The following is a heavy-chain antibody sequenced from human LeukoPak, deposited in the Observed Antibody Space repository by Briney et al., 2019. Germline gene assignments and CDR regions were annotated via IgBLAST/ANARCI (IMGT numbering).Heavy chain of an antibody. V-gene: IGHV3-30*18. J-gene: IGHJ3*02. CDR1: GFTFSSYG. CDR3: AKDYSGSYYAADAFDI. Sequence: AGRSLRLSCAASGFTFSSYGMHWVRQAPGKGLEWVAVISYDGSNKYYADSVKGRFTISRDNSKNTLYLQMNSLRAEDTAVYYCAKDYSGSYYAADAFDIWGQGTMVTVSS. CDR2: ISYDGSNK. D-gene: IGHD1-26*01.